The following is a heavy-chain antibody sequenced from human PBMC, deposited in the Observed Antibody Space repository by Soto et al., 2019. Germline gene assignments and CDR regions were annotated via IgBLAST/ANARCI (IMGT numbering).Heavy chain of an antibody. V-gene: IGHV4-34*01. Sequence: PWESLSLTCAVYGGSANGYYWNWIRQAPGKGLEWIGEINDTGGTHYNPSFKSRVTMFVETNKNKYSLRLSSVTAADTAIYYCATRITVFGLLIPPFDPWGQGTQVTVSS. CDR3: ATRITVFGLLIPPFDP. D-gene: IGHD3-3*01. J-gene: IGHJ5*02. CDR2: INDTGGT. CDR1: GGSANGYY.